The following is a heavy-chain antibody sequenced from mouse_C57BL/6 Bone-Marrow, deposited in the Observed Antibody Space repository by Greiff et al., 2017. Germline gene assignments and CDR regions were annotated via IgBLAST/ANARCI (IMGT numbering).Heavy chain of an antibody. CDR3: ARFYYGSPHFDY. J-gene: IGHJ2*01. D-gene: IGHD1-1*01. CDR1: GYTFTSYG. V-gene: IGHV1-81*01. CDR2: IYPRSGNT. Sequence: VQLVESGAELARPGASVKLSCKASGYTFTSYGISWVKQRTGQGLEWIGEIYPRSGNTYYNEKFKGKATLTADKSSSTAYMELRSLTSEDSAVXFCARFYYGSPHFDYWGQGTTLTVSS.